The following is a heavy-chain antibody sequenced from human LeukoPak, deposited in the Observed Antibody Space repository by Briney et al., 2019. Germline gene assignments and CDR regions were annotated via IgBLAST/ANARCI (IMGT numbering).Heavy chain of an antibody. Sequence: ASVKVSCKVSGYTLTELSMHWVRQAPGKGLEWMGGFDPEDGETIYAQKFQGRVTMTEDTSTDTAYMELSSLRSEDTAVYYCATWFSSQWFLHRGKYFQHWGQGTLVTVSS. D-gene: IGHD3-22*01. CDR3: ATWFSSQWFLHRGKYFQH. J-gene: IGHJ1*01. CDR1: GYTLTELS. V-gene: IGHV1-24*01. CDR2: FDPEDGET.